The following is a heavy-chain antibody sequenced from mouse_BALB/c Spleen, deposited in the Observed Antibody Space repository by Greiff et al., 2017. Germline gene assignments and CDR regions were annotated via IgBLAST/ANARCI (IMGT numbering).Heavy chain of an antibody. CDR1: GYTFTSYT. V-gene: IGHV1-4*01. CDR2: INPSSGYT. D-gene: IGHD2-12*01. J-gene: IGHJ3*01. CDR3: ARYEAWFAY. Sequence: QVHVKQSGAELARPGASVKMSCKASGYTFTSYTMHWVKQRPGQGLEWIGYINPSSGYTNYNQKFKDKATLTADKSSSTAYMQLSSLTSEDSAVYYCARYEAWFAYWGQGTLVTVSA.